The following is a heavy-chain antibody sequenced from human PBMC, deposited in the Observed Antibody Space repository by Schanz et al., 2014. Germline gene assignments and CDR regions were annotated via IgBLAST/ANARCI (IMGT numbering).Heavy chain of an antibody. Sequence: EVQLVESGGGLVQPGGSLRLSCVASGFTFSNYWMTWVRQAPGKGLEWVGRIKGKTDGGTADYAAPMKGRFTISRDDSKNTLFLQMNSLETEDTAVYYCAKGRFGELSAFDIWGQGTMVTVSS. CDR2: IKGKTDGGTA. D-gene: IGHD3-10*01. V-gene: IGHV3-15*01. CDR1: GFTFSNYW. CDR3: AKGRFGELSAFDI. J-gene: IGHJ3*02.